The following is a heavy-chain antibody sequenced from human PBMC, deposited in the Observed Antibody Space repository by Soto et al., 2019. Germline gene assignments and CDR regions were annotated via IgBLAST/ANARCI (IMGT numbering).Heavy chain of an antibody. Sequence: PGESLKISCKGSGYIFTSYWIGWVRQMPGKGLEWMGIIYPGDSDTRYSPSFQGQVTISADKSISTAYLQWSSLKASDTAMYYCSRPQQVVTDAFDIWGKGTMVPVSS. J-gene: IGHJ3*02. D-gene: IGHD3-22*01. CDR3: SRPQQVVTDAFDI. CDR1: GYIFTSYW. CDR2: IYPGDSDT. V-gene: IGHV5-51*01.